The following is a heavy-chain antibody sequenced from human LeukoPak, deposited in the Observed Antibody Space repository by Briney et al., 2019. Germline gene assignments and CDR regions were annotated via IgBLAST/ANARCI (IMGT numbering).Heavy chain of an antibody. CDR1: GGSISNSSYY. J-gene: IGHJ5*02. Sequence: PSETLSLTCTVSGGSISNSSYYWGWIRQPPGKGLEWIGSIYYSGSTYYNPSLKSRVTISVDTSKNQFSLKLSSVTAADTAVYYYATYSSGWPNWFDPWGQGTLVTVSS. D-gene: IGHD6-19*01. CDR3: ATYSSGWPNWFDP. V-gene: IGHV4-39*01. CDR2: IYYSGST.